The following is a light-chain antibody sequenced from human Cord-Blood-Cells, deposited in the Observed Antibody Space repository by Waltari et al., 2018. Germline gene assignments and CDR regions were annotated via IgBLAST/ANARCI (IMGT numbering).Light chain of an antibody. Sequence: QSALTQPASVSGSPGQSITISCTGTRSAVGGSNYVPWYQQHPGKDPKLMIYEVSNRPSGVSNRFSGSKSGNTASLTISGLQAEDEADYYCSSYTSSSTLYVFGTETKVTVL. CDR3: SSYTSSSTLYV. CDR2: EVS. CDR1: RSAVGGSNY. V-gene: IGLV2-14*01. J-gene: IGLJ1*01.